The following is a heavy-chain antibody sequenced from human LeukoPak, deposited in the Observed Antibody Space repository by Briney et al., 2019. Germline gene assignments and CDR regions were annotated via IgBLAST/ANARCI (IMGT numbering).Heavy chain of an antibody. D-gene: IGHD2-2*02. Sequence: PSETLSLTCTVSGGSISSYYWSWIRQPAGKGLERIGRIYTSGSTNYNPSLKSRVTMSVDTSKNQFSLKLSSVTAADTAVYYCARDGSVVVPAAILRPCWFDPWGQGTLVTVSS. V-gene: IGHV4-4*07. CDR2: IYTSGST. CDR1: GGSISSYY. CDR3: ARDGSVVVPAAILRPCWFDP. J-gene: IGHJ5*02.